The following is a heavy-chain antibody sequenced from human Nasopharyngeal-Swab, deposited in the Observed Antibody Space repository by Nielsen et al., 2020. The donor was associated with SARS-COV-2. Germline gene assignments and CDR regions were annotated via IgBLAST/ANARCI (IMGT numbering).Heavy chain of an antibody. V-gene: IGHV3-21*01. J-gene: IGHJ6*02. CDR2: ISSRSSYI. D-gene: IGHD5-18*01. CDR3: ARDDRDVDTAMVVYFYGMDV. Sequence: VRQAAGKGVVWGLSISSRSSYIYYADSVKDRFTISSANAKNSLYLHMSSLRAEDTAVYYCARDDRDVDTAMVVYFYGMDVWGQGTTVTVSS.